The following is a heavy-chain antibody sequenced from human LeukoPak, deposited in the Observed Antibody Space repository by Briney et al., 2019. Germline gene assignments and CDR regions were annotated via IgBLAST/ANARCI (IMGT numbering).Heavy chain of an antibody. D-gene: IGHD6-13*01. J-gene: IGHJ4*02. CDR3: TTSYSSSWYASGTDY. CDR1: GFTFSSYW. V-gene: IGHV3-7*01. Sequence: GGSLRLSCAASGFTFSSYWMTWVRQAPGKGLEWVANIKRDGSEKHYVDSVKGRFTISRDNAKNSLYLQMNSLRDEDTAVYYCTTSYSSSWYASGTDYWGQGTLVTVSS. CDR2: IKRDGSEK.